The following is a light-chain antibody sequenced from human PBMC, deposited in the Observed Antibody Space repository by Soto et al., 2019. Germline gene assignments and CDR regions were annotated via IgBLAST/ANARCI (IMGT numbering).Light chain of an antibody. J-gene: IGLJ2*01. CDR3: ATWDDSLSGPV. CDR1: RSNIGSNY. CDR2: RNS. Sequence: QSVLTQPPSASGTPGQRVAISCSGSRSNIGSNYVYWYQQLPGTAPKLLIYRNSQRPSGVPDRFSGSKSGTSAFLAISGLRSEDEADYYCATWDDSLSGPVFGGGTKLTVL. V-gene: IGLV1-47*01.